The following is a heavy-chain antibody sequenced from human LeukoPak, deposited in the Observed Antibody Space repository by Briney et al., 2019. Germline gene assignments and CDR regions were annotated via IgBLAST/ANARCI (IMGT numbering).Heavy chain of an antibody. J-gene: IGHJ4*02. V-gene: IGHV1-2*02. CDR3: ARDRVVVPAAFDY. D-gene: IGHD2-2*01. CDR1: GYTXTAYY. Sequence: ASVKVSCKASGYTXTAYYMHWVRQAPGQGLEWMGWIKPNSGGTNYAQKFQGRVTMTRDTSISTAYMELSRLRSDDTAVYYCARDRVVVPAAFDYWGQGTLVTVSS. CDR2: IKPNSGGT.